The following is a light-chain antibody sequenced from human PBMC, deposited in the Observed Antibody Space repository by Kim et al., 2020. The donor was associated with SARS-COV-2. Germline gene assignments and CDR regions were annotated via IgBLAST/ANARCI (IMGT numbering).Light chain of an antibody. J-gene: IGKJ1*01. CDR1: QSISNW. V-gene: IGKV1-5*01. CDR2: DAS. CDR3: QHYDGYSGT. Sequence: ASVGDRVIITCRASQSISNWLAWYQQKPGKGPKLLIYDASNLESGVPSRFSGSGSGTEFTLTITSLQPDDFATYYCQHYDGYSGTFGQGTKVDIK.